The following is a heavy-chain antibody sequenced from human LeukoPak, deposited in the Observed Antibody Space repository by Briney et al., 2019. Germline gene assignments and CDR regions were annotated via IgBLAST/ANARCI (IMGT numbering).Heavy chain of an antibody. CDR2: ISAYNGNT. Sequence: GASVKVSCKASGYTFTSYGISWVRQAPGQGLEWMGWISAYNGNTNYAQKLQGRVTMTTDTSTSTAYMELRSLRFDDTAVYYCARDTPYDILTGSNNWFDPWGQGTLVTVSS. D-gene: IGHD3-9*01. CDR3: ARDTPYDILTGSNNWFDP. CDR1: GYTFTSYG. J-gene: IGHJ5*02. V-gene: IGHV1-18*04.